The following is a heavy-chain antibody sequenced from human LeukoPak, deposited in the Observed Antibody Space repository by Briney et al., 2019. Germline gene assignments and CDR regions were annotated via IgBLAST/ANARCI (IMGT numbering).Heavy chain of an antibody. CDR1: GGSISSGGYY. J-gene: IGHJ4*02. V-gene: IGHV4-30-2*01. D-gene: IGHD3-22*01. Sequence: PSQTLSLTCTVSGGSISSGGYYWSWLRQPPGQGLEWIGYIYHSGSTYYNPSLKSRVTISVDRSKNQFSLKLSSVTAADTAVYYCARGVYDSSAFDYWGQGALVTVSS. CDR2: IYHSGST. CDR3: ARGVYDSSAFDY.